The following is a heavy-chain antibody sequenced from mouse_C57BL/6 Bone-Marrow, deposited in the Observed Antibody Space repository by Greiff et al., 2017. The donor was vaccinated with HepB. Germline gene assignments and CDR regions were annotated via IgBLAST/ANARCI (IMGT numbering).Heavy chain of an antibody. CDR1: GYTFTSYW. CDR2: IHPNSGST. Sequence: QVQLQQSGAELVKPGASVKLSCKASGYTFTSYWMHWVKQRPGQGLEWIGMIHPNSGSTNYNEKFKSKATLTVDKSSSTAYMQLSSLTSEDSAVYYCARRAYDGYSYAMDYWGQGTSVTVSS. CDR3: ARRAYDGYSYAMDY. J-gene: IGHJ4*01. V-gene: IGHV1-64*01. D-gene: IGHD2-3*01.